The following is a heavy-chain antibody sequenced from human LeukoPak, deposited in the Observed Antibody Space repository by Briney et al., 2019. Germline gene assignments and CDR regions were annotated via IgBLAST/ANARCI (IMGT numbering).Heavy chain of an antibody. CDR2: FSYSGST. CDR1: GGSISSSSYY. V-gene: IGHV4-39*07. J-gene: IGHJ6*03. Sequence: PSETLSLTCTASGGSISSSSYYWGWIRQPPGKGLEWIGTFSYSGSTYSNPSLKSRVTISVDTSKNQFSLKLISVTAADTAVYYCARALLGYCTNGVCYNPYYYYYYMDVWGKGTTVTVSS. D-gene: IGHD2-8*01. CDR3: ARALLGYCTNGVCYNPYYYYYYMDV.